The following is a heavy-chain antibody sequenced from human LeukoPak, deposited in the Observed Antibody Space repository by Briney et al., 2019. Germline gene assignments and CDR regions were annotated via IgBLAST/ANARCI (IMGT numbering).Heavy chain of an antibody. CDR2: INERATII. D-gene: IGHD3-16*01. CDR3: VRDLILVWTPGDDFDH. Sequence: GGSLRLSCAASGFTFRNYWMHWVRQAPGKGLEWVSRINERATIISYADSVKSRFTNSRENARHTLYLQINSLTAADTAVYYCVRDLILVWTPGDDFDHWGQGTLVTVSS. J-gene: IGHJ4*02. V-gene: IGHV3-74*01. CDR1: GFTFRNYW.